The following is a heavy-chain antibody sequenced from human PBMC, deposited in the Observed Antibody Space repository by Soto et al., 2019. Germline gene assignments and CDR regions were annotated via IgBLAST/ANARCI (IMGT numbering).Heavy chain of an antibody. J-gene: IGHJ5*02. CDR1: GFTFFSYG. Sequence: PGGSLRLSCAASGFTFFSYGMHWVRQAPGEGLEWVAVISYDGSNKYYGDSVKGRFTISRDNSKNKLYLQMNSLRADDTAVYYCAKATSRGSSGLPGSWGQGTLVTVSS. CDR2: ISYDGSNK. V-gene: IGHV3-30*18. D-gene: IGHD3-22*01. CDR3: AKATSRGSSGLPGS.